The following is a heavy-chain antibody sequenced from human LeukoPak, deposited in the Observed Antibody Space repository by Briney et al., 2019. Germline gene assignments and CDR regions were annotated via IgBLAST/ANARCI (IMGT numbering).Heavy chain of an antibody. V-gene: IGHV1-69*04. CDR1: GGTFSSYA. CDR2: IIPIFGIA. CDR3: AREGEYTFQH. Sequence: SVKVSCKASGGTFSSYAISWVRQAPGQGLEWMGRIIPIFGIANYAQKFQGRVTITADKSTSTAYMELSSLRSEDTAVYYCAREGEYTFQHWGQGTLVTVSS. D-gene: IGHD2/OR15-2a*01. J-gene: IGHJ1*01.